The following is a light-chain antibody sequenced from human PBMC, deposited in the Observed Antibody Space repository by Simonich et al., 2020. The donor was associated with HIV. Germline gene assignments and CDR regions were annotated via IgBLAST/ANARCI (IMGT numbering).Light chain of an antibody. Sequence: QSALTQPASVSGSPGQSITISCTGISSDAGSYNLVSWYQHHPGKAPKLIIYEGSKRPSGVSNRFSGSKSGNTASLTISGLQAEDEADYYCSSYTSSSTLVFGGGTKLTVL. CDR1: SSDAGSYNL. J-gene: IGLJ2*01. CDR3: SSYTSSSTLV. CDR2: EGS. V-gene: IGLV2-14*02.